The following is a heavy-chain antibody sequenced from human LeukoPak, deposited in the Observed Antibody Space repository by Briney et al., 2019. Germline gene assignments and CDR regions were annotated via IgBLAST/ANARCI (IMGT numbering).Heavy chain of an antibody. D-gene: IGHD6-13*01. V-gene: IGHV3-33*01. CDR2: IWYDGSNK. Sequence: PGGSLRLSCAASGFTFSSYGMHWVRQAPGKGLEWVAVIWYDGSNKYYADSVKGRFTISRDNPKNTLYLQMNSLRAEDTAVYYCARDAAEAGLDYWGQGTLVTVSS. CDR1: GFTFSSYG. J-gene: IGHJ4*02. CDR3: ARDAAEAGLDY.